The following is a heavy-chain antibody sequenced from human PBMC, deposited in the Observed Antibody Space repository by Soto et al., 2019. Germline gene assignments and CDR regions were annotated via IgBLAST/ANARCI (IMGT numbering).Heavy chain of an antibody. CDR1: VVSISSGDYY. D-gene: IGHD3-3*01. J-gene: IGHJ6*02. V-gene: IGHV4-30-4*01. CDR3: ARDRPHADTIFGVVSGRGSGMDV. CDR2: IYYSGST. Sequence: SETLSLTCTVSVVSISSGDYYCSWIRQPPWKGLEWIGYIYYSGSTYYNPSLRSRVTISVDTSKNQFSLKLSSVTAADTAVYYCARDRPHADTIFGVVSGRGSGMDVLGQGTTVTLSS.